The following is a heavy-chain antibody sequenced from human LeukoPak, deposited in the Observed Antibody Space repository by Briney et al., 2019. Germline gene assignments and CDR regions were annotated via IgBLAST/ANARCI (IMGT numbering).Heavy chain of an antibody. CDR2: IYYSGST. CDR3: AGLLRGDYTVNY. V-gene: IGHV4-39*01. CDR1: GGSISSHYY. J-gene: IGHJ4*02. Sequence: PSETLSLTCTVSGGSISSHYYWIWIRQPPGKGLEWIGSIYYSGSTYYNPSLKSRVTISVDTSKNQFSLKLSSVTAADTAVYYCAGLLRGDYTVNYWGQGTLVTVSP. D-gene: IGHD4-17*01.